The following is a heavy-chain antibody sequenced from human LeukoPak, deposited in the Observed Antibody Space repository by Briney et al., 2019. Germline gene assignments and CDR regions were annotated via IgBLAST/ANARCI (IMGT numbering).Heavy chain of an antibody. CDR1: GDSVSSNSAA. J-gene: IGHJ4*02. Sequence: PSQTLSLTCAISGDSVSSNSAAWNWIRQSPSRGLEWLGRTYYRSKLYKDYAVYVKSRITINPDTSKNQFSLQLNSVTPADTAVYCCASDLSPRYSSGWGGGYYFDYWGQGTLVTVSS. V-gene: IGHV6-1*01. CDR2: TYYRSKLYK. D-gene: IGHD6-19*01. CDR3: ASDLSPRYSSGWGGGYYFDY.